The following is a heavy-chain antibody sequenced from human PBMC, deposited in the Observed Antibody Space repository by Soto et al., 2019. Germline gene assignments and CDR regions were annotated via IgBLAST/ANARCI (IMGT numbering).Heavy chain of an antibody. CDR3: ARQRTTVVTQAYFDH. V-gene: IGHV4-39*01. D-gene: IGHD2-21*02. Sequence: SETLSLTXIVSGESISSSSYYWGWIRQPPGKGLEWIGSIYYSGRTYYNPSFKSRVTISIDTSKSQFSLKLSSVTATDTAVYYCARQRTTVVTQAYFDHWGQGALVTVSS. CDR1: GESISSSSYY. CDR2: IYYSGRT. J-gene: IGHJ4*02.